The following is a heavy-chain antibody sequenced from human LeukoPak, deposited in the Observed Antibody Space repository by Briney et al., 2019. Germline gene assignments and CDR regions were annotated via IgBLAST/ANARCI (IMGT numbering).Heavy chain of an antibody. V-gene: IGHV3-30*18. CDR2: ISYDGSNK. J-gene: IGHJ4*02. CDR1: GFTFSSYW. D-gene: IGHD2-21*02. CDR3: AKQRSDLARDY. Sequence: GGSLRLSCAASGFTFSSYWMHWVRQAPGKGLEWVAVISYDGSNKYYEDSVKGRFTISRDNSKNTLYLQMNSLRAEDTAVYYCAKQRSDLARDYWGQGTLVTVSS.